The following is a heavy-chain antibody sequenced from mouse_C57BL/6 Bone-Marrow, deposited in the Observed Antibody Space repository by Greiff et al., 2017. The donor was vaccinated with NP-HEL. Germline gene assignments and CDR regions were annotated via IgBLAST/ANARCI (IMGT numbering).Heavy chain of an antibody. CDR2: IDPSDSYT. CDR1: GYTFTSYW. CDR3: ALYYYGSSHWYFDV. J-gene: IGHJ1*03. Sequence: QVQLQQPGAELVKPGASVKLSCKASGYTFTSYWMQWVKQRPGQGLEWIGEIDPSDSYTNYNQKFKGKATLTVDTSSSTAYMQLSSLTSEDSAVYYCALYYYGSSHWYFDVWGTGTTVTVSS. V-gene: IGHV1-50*01. D-gene: IGHD1-1*01.